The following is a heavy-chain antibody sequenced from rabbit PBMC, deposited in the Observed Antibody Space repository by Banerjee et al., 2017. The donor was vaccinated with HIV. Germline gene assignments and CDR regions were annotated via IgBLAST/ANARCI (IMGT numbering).Heavy chain of an antibody. CDR2: INTSSGNT. CDR1: GFSLSNKYV. D-gene: IGHD8-1*01. J-gene: IGHJ4*01. Sequence: QEQLEESGGDLVKPEGSLTLTCTASGFSLSNKYVMCWVRQAPGKGLEWIACINTSSGNTVYATWAKGRFTISKASWTTVTLQMTSLTAADTATYFCARGDAGSGYWGNLWGQGTLVTVS. CDR3: ARGDAGSGYWGNL. V-gene: IGHV1S45*01.